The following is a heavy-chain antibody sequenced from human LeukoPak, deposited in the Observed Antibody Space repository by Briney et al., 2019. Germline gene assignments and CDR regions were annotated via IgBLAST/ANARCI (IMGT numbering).Heavy chain of an antibody. V-gene: IGHV3-23*01. CDR3: AKDRPNYYESNGHYYRRDGDS. Sequence: PGGSLRLSCAASGFTFSIYAMSWVRQAPGKGLEWVSSTSSGGDYTYYAGSVKGRFTISRDNSKNTLYLQMNSLGAEDTATYYCAKDRPNYYESNGHYYRRDGDSWGQGTLVTVSS. J-gene: IGHJ5*01. CDR1: GFTFSIYA. CDR2: TSSGGDYT. D-gene: IGHD3-22*01.